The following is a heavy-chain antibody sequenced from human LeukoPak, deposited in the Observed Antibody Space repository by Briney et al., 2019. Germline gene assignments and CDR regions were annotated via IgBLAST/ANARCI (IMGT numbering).Heavy chain of an antibody. CDR2: IKKDGSET. CDR1: GFSFSNYC. D-gene: IGHD3-16*02. J-gene: IGHJ4*02. CDR3: ATRGDLSWFGALRH. Sequence: GGSLRLSCVVSGFSFSNYCMDWVRQAPGKGLEWVALIKKDGSETAYADSVKGRFSISRDNAKNSLYLQRNSLRVEHTAVYYCATRGDLSWFGALRHWSQGTLVTVSS. V-gene: IGHV3-7*01.